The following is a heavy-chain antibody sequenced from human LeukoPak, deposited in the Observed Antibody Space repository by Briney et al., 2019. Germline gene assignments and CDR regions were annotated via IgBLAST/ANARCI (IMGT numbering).Heavy chain of an antibody. Sequence: GASVKVFCKASGYTFTGYYMHWVRQAPGQGLEWMGWINPNSGGTNYAQKFQGRVTMTRDTSISTAYMELSRLRSDDTAVYYCARDIGDYGTYNWFDPWGQGTLATVSS. CDR1: GYTFTGYY. V-gene: IGHV1-2*02. CDR3: ARDIGDYGTYNWFDP. D-gene: IGHD4-17*01. CDR2: INPNSGGT. J-gene: IGHJ5*02.